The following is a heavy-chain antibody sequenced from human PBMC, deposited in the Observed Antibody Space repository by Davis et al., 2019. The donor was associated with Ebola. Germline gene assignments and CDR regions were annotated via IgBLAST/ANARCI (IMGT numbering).Heavy chain of an antibody. J-gene: IGHJ4*02. Sequence: GESLKISCAASGFRSRDHHMDWVRQAPGKGLEWVSRIGNKDNTHIIEYDASVKGRFTISRDDSKNSLYLQMDSLKTEDTAVYYCARDKIGSYSFDYWGQGTPVTVSS. D-gene: IGHD1-26*01. CDR1: GFRSRDHH. CDR2: IGNKDNTHII. CDR3: ARDKIGSYSFDY. V-gene: IGHV3-72*01.